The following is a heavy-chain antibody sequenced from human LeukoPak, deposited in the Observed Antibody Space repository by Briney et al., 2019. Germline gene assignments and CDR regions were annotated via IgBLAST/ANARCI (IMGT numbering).Heavy chain of an antibody. V-gene: IGHV4-39*01. D-gene: IGHD2-15*01. CDR1: GGSISSNRSYY. J-gene: IGHJ5*02. CDR3: ARQYYCSAASCSNWFDP. CDR2: IYYGGST. Sequence: PSETLSLTCSVSGGSISSNRSYYWGWIRQPPGKGLECIGSIYYGGSTYHNPSLKSRVTIYVDTSRNQFSLRLSSVTAADTAVYYCARQYYCSAASCSNWFDPWGQGTLVTVSS.